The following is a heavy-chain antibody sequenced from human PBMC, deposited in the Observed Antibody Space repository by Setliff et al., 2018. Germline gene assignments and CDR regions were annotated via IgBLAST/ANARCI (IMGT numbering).Heavy chain of an antibody. CDR3: TRDVYDFRTGEAGP. CDR2: ISYDGFKI. Sequence: PGGSLRLSCAASGFTLRNSGMHWVRQAPGRGLEWVTFISYDGFKIYYAESVKGRFTISRDISTNTLFLEIDSLRSEDTAVYYCTRDVYDFRTGEAGPWGQGARVTVSS. CDR1: GFTLRNSG. D-gene: IGHD3-3*01. J-gene: IGHJ5*02. V-gene: IGHV3-30*03.